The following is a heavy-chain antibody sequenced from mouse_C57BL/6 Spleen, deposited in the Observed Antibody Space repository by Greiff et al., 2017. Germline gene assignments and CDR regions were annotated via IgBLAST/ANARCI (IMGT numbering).Heavy chain of an antibody. Sequence: QVQLQQPGADLVRPGSSVKLSCTASGYTFTSYWMDWVKQTPGQGLEWIGNIYPSDSETHYNQKFKDKGTLTIDKSSSKAYMQLSSLKAEDSAVCYCAKGVATVEADYWGQGTTLTVSS. CDR3: AKGVATVEADY. J-gene: IGHJ2*01. CDR1: GYTFTSYW. D-gene: IGHD1-1*01. V-gene: IGHV1-61*01. CDR2: IYPSDSET.